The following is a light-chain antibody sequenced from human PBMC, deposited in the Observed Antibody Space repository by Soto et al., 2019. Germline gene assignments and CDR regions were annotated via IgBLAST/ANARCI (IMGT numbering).Light chain of an antibody. J-gene: IGKJ1*01. Sequence: EIVMTQSPATLSLSPGERATLCCRASQSIDSKDLAWYQQRPGQAPRILIFAASSRATGVPDRFSGSGSGTDFTLTISRLEPGDFAVYYCQQYGYSSWTFGQGTKVDIK. CDR2: AAS. CDR1: QSIDSKD. V-gene: IGKV3-20*01. CDR3: QQYGYSSWT.